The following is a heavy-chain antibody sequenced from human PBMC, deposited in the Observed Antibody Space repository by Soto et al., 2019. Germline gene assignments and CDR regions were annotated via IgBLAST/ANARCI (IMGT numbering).Heavy chain of an antibody. CDR2: ISWDSATV. Sequence: EVQLVESGGGLVQLGRSLRLSCSASGFTFDDCAMHWVRQAPGKGPEWVSGISWDSATVGYAESVKGRFTITRDDAKNSLYLQMDSLRREDTALYYCVQGRYPTMATPLDHWGQGTLVTVSS. J-gene: IGHJ5*02. CDR1: GFTFDDCA. D-gene: IGHD3-9*01. V-gene: IGHV3-9*01. CDR3: VQGRYPTMATPLDH.